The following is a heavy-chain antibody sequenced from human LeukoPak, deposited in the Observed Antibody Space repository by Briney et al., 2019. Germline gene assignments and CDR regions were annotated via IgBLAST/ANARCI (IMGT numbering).Heavy chain of an antibody. V-gene: IGHV1-2*02. J-gene: IGHJ4*02. CDR1: GYTFTGYY. Sequence: ASAKVSCKASGYTFTGYYMHWVRQAPGQGLEWMGWINPNSGGTNYAQKFQGRVTMTRDTSISTAYMELSRLRSDDTAVYYCARGKVGYGDLPYFDYWGQGTLVTVSS. D-gene: IGHD4-17*01. CDR3: ARGKVGYGDLPYFDY. CDR2: INPNSGGT.